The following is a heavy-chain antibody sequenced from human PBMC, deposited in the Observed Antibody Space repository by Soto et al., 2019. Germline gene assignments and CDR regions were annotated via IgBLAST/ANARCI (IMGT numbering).Heavy chain of an antibody. V-gene: IGHV1-18*01. D-gene: IGHD3-10*01. CDR2: ISGYNGNT. CDR3: AKSHGSGRADF. CDR1: GYSFANNG. J-gene: IGHJ4*02. Sequence: QIQLVQSGAEVKKPGASVKVSCRASGYSFANNGITWVRQAPGQGLEWMGWISGYNGNTKYAQSVQDRVTMTTDTSTSTAYMELSRLRSDDTAVYYCAKSHGSGRADFWGQGTLVTVSS.